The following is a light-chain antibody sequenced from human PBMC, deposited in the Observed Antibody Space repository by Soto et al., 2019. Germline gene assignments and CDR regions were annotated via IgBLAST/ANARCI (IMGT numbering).Light chain of an antibody. V-gene: IGKV1-5*01. CDR1: QSISSW. CDR2: DAS. CDR3: QQYNNWRT. J-gene: IGKJ1*01. Sequence: DIQMTQSPSTLSASVGDRVTITCRASQSISSWLAWYQQKPGKAPKLLIYDASSLESGVPSRFSGSGSGTEFTLTISRLQPDEFAVDYCQQYNNWRTVGQGTKVELK.